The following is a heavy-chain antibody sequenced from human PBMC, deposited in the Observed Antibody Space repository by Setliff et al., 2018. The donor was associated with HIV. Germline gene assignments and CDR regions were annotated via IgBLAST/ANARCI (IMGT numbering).Heavy chain of an antibody. D-gene: IGHD3-10*01. CDR3: ADPPSGY. Sequence: GESLKISCAASGFTFSDHYMTWLRRAPGKGLEWVASVNPDGSEASSVGSMKGRFTVSRDNAKNSLSLQMNSLRVEDTAVYYCADPPSGYWGQGTLVTVSS. V-gene: IGHV3-7*01. CDR2: VNPDGSEA. CDR1: GFTFSDHY. J-gene: IGHJ4*02.